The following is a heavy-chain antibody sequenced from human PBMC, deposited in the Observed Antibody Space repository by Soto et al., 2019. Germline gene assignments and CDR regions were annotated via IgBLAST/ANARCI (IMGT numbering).Heavy chain of an antibody. J-gene: IGHJ3*02. Sequence: SETLPLTCTVSGGSISSYYWSWIRQPPGKGLEWIGYIYYSGSTNYNPSLKSRVTISVDASKNQFSLKLSSVTAADTAVYYCARRDIVVVPAAMRDHDAFDIWGQGTMVTVSS. CDR1: GGSISSYY. V-gene: IGHV4-59*08. D-gene: IGHD2-2*01. CDR3: ARRDIVVVPAAMRDHDAFDI. CDR2: IYYSGST.